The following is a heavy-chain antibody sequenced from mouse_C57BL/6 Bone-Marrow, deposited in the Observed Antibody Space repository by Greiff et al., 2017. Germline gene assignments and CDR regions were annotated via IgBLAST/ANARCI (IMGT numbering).Heavy chain of an antibody. CDR2: IYPRSGNT. V-gene: IGHV1-81*01. D-gene: IGHD3-2*02. CDR3: ASDSSGYESY. Sequence: QVQLQQSGAELARPGASVKLSCTASGYTFTSYGISWVKQRTGQGLEWIGEIYPRSGNTYYTAKFKGKATLTADKSSSTAYMELRSLTSEDAAVYFCASDSSGYESYWGQGTTLTVSS. J-gene: IGHJ2*01. CDR1: GYTFTSYG.